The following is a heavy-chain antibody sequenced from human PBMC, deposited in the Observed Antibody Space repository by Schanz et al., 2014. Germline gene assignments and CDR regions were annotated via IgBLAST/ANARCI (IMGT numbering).Heavy chain of an antibody. CDR1: GFTFSTTW. CDR2: ISGGGGGYR. V-gene: IGHV3-23*04. Sequence: EVQLVESGGGLIKPGGSLRLSCLASGFTFSTTWMSWVRQAPGKGLEWVSTISGGGGGYRPYADSVKGRFTISRDNSINTLSLQMNSLSADDTAVYYCAKGQGAVINNWYFDLWGRGTLVTVSS. J-gene: IGHJ2*01. CDR3: AKGQGAVINNWYFDL. D-gene: IGHD2-21*01.